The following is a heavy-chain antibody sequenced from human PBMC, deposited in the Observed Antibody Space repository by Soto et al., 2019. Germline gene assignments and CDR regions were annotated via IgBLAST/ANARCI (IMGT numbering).Heavy chain of an antibody. Sequence: PSETLSLTCTVSGGSISSGGYYWSWIRQHPGKGLEWIGYIYFSGSTYYNPSLKSRVTISVDTSKNQFSLKLSSVTAADTAVYYCARSPHIQLWSYPSDYWGQGTLVTV. V-gene: IGHV4-31*03. CDR2: IYFSGST. J-gene: IGHJ4*02. CDR1: GGSISSGGYY. D-gene: IGHD5-18*01. CDR3: ARSPHIQLWSYPSDY.